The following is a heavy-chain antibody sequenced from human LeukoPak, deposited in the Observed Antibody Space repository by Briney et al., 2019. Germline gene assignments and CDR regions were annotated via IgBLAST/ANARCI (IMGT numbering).Heavy chain of an antibody. J-gene: IGHJ4*02. CDR1: GYSFTSYW. CDR3: ARLVSSGSAEYYFHY. V-gene: IGHV5-51*01. D-gene: IGHD6-19*01. CDR2: IYPGDSDT. Sequence: GESLKISCKGSGYSFTSYWIGWVRQMPGKGLEWMGIIYPGDSDTRYSPSFQGQVTISADKSISTAYLQWSSLKASDTAMYYCARLVSSGSAEYYFHYWGQGTLVTVSS.